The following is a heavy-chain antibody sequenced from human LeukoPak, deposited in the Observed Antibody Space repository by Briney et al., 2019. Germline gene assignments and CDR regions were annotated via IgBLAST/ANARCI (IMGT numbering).Heavy chain of an antibody. CDR2: ISSSSSTI. J-gene: IGHJ4*02. CDR3: AKDLRQLVY. D-gene: IGHD6-6*01. Sequence: GGSLRLSCAASGFTFSSYSMNWVRQAPGKGLEWVSYISSSSSTIYYADSVKGRFTISRDNAKNSLYLQMNSLRAEDTAVYYYAKDLRQLVYWGQGTLVTVSS. V-gene: IGHV3-48*01. CDR1: GFTFSSYS.